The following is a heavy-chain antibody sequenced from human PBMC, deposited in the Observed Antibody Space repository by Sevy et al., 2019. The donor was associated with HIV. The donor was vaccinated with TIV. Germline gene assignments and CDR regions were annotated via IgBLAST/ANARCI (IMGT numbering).Heavy chain of an antibody. J-gene: IGHJ1*01. CDR2: ISSSSSTI. CDR1: GFTFSSYS. V-gene: IGHV3-48*01. Sequence: GGSLRLSCAASGFTFSSYSMNWVRQAPGKGLEWVSYISSSSSTIYYADSVKGRFTISRDNFQNSLFLQMDSLRPEDTAVYYCALERLSSDVAEYFQNWGQGTLVTVSS. D-gene: IGHD1-1*01. CDR3: ALERLSSDVAEYFQN.